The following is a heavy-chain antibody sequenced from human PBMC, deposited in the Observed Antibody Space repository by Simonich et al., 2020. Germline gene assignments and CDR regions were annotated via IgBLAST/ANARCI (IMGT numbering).Heavy chain of an antibody. CDR2: TNPNSGGT. Sequence: QVQLVQSGAEVKKPGASVKVSCKASGYTFTGYYMHWWRQAPGQGLAWMGRTNPNSGGTNYAQKLQGRVTRTRDTSISTAYMELSRLRSDDTAVYYCASGWDWGFSHMSDYWGQGTLVTVSS. D-gene: IGHD7-27*01. J-gene: IGHJ4*02. V-gene: IGHV1-2*06. CDR1: GYTFTGYY. CDR3: ASGWDWGFSHMSDY.